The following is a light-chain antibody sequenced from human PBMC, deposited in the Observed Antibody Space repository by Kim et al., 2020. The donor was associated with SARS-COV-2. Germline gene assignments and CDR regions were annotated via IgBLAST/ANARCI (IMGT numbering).Light chain of an antibody. CDR3: QQYSVGPPTWT. CDR1: QSVNTN. V-gene: IGKV3-15*01. CDR2: AAS. J-gene: IGKJ1*01. Sequence: PGERATLSCRSRQSVNTNLVWLQQKPGQTPTLLMDAASIRATSVPTRFSGSGSGTDFTITINGLQSEDYAGYYCQQYSVGPPTWTFGQGTKVDIK.